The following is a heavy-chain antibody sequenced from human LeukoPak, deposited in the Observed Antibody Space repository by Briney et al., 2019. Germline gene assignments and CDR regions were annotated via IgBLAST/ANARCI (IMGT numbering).Heavy chain of an antibody. CDR2: ITNSGGST. CDR1: GFTFSSYA. V-gene: IGHV3-23*01. CDR3: AKASYYGSGSRNFDF. Sequence: GGSLRLSCAASGFTFSSYAMSWVRQAPGKGLEWVSEITNSGGSTYYADSVKGRFTISRDSSKNTLYLQMNSLRAEDTAVYYCAKASYYGSGSRNFDFWGQGTLVTVSS. D-gene: IGHD3-10*01. J-gene: IGHJ4*02.